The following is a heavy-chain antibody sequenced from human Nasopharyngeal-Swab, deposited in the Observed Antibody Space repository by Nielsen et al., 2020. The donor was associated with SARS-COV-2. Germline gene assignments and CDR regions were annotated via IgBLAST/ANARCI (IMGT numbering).Heavy chain of an antibody. J-gene: IGHJ6*02. V-gene: IGHV3-7*05. Sequence: GGSLRLSCAASGFTFSNYWMSWVRQAPGKGLEWMANIKQDGSEKYYVDSVKGRFTISRDNAKNSLYLQMNSLRAEDTAVYYCERVQTSSGYYGMDVWGQGTTVTVSS. D-gene: IGHD6-6*01. CDR1: GFTFSNYW. CDR2: IKQDGSEK. CDR3: ERVQTSSGYYGMDV.